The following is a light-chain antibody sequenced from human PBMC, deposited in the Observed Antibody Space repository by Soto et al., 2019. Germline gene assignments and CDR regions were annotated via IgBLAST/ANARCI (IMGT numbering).Light chain of an antibody. J-gene: IGLJ3*02. CDR2: EAN. Sequence: QSALTQPASVSGSPGQSITISCTKTSSDVGSYNLVSWYQQHPGKAPKLMVYEANKRPSGVSNRFSGSKSGNTASLTISGLQAEDEADYYCCSYAGSRIWVFGGGTKLTVL. CDR3: CSYAGSRIWV. CDR1: SSDVGSYNL. V-gene: IGLV2-23*01.